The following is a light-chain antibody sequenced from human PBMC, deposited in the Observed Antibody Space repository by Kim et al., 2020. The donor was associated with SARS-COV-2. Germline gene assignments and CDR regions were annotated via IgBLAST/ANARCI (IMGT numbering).Light chain of an antibody. CDR2: DKN. CDR1: SLRRYY. CDR3: NSLDSSGDHVG. J-gene: IGLJ2*01. V-gene: IGLV3-19*01. Sequence: SSELTQDPAVSVALGQTVRITCQGDSLRRYYASWYQQKPGQAPVLVIYDKNNRPSGIPDRFAGSSSGITASLTITGTQAEDEADYYCNSLDSSGDHVGFG.